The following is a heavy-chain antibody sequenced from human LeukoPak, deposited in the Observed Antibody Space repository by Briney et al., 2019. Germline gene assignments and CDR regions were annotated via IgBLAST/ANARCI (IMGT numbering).Heavy chain of an antibody. V-gene: IGHV3-21*01. Sequence: GGSLRLSCAASGFTFSSYSKNWVRQAPAKGLEWVSSISNSSSYIYYADSVKGRFTISRDNAKNSLYLQMNSLRAEDTAVYYCARDQTSRLRWLGDYYYYGMDVWGQGTTVTVSS. D-gene: IGHD4-23*01. CDR2: ISNSSSYI. CDR1: GFTFSSYS. CDR3: ARDQTSRLRWLGDYYYYGMDV. J-gene: IGHJ6*02.